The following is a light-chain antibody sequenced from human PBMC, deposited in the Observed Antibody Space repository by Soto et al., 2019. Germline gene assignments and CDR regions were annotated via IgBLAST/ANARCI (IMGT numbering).Light chain of an antibody. J-gene: IGLJ3*02. CDR2: EGS. V-gene: IGLV2-23*01. CDR3: CSYAGGSTVM. Sequence: QSVLTQPASVSGSPGQSITISCTGTSSDVGRYNLVSWYQQHPGKAPKLMIYEGSERPSGVSDRFSGSKSGNTASLTISGLQAEDEADYYCCSYAGGSTVMFGGGTQLTVL. CDR1: SSDVGRYNL.